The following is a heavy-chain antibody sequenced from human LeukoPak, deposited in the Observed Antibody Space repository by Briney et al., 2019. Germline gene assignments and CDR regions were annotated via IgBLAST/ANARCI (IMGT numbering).Heavy chain of an antibody. D-gene: IGHD1-7*01. J-gene: IGHJ4*02. CDR2: IKQDGSER. V-gene: IGHV3-7*01. CDR1: GFTFSNNW. CDR3: ASRAGKPGNTPWCFDY. Sequence: GGSLRLSCAASGFTFSNNWMTWVRQAPGEGPEWGANIKQDGSERTYVDSVKGRFTIARDNTKNSLYLQMTSVRGEDTAVYYCASRAGKPGNTPWCFDYWGQGALVTVSS.